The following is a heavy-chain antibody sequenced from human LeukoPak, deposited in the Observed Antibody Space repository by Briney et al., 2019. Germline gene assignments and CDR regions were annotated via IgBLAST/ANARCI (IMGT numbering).Heavy chain of an antibody. J-gene: IGHJ4*02. Sequence: GGSLRLSCEASGFNVRSNYMSWVRQAPGKGLEWVSAIYGDGSTYYSGSVKGRFTISRDISKNTLYLQMNGLRAGDTAVYYCAKEAMAAAGAPFDHWGQGTLVTVSS. CDR1: GFNVRSNY. CDR3: AKEAMAAAGAPFDH. V-gene: IGHV3-53*01. CDR2: IYGDGST. D-gene: IGHD6-13*01.